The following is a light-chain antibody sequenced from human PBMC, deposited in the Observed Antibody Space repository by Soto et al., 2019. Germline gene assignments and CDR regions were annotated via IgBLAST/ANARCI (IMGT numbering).Light chain of an antibody. J-gene: IGKJ2*01. Sequence: AIRMTQSPSSFSASTGDRVTITCRASQGISSYLAWYQQKPGKAPNLLIYAAATLQRGAPSRFSGSGSGTDFTLTISRLQSEDFATYYCKQYFRDTYTFGQGTKVDIK. V-gene: IGKV1-8*01. CDR2: AAA. CDR3: KQYFRDTYT. CDR1: QGISSY.